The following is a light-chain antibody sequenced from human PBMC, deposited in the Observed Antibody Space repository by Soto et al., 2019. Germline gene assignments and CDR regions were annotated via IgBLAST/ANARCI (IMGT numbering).Light chain of an antibody. Sequence: IPMTQSPSSLSASVGDRVTITCRASQSISTFLLWYQQKPGKAPKGLIYSASKLESGVPSRFSGSGSGTDFTLTISNLQPEDFATYYCQQSHSAPLTFGGGTKVEMK. CDR1: QSISTF. CDR3: QQSHSAPLT. J-gene: IGKJ4*01. CDR2: SAS. V-gene: IGKV1-39*01.